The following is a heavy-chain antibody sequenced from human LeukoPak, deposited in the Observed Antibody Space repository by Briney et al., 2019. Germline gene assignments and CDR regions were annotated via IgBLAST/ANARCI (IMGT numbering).Heavy chain of an antibody. CDR2: IYHSGST. D-gene: IGHD6-19*01. CDR3: ASIHSSGWYSENDY. Sequence: PSGTLSLTCAVSGGSISSSSWWSWVRQPPGKGLEWIGEIYHSGSTNYNPSLKSRVTISVDKSKNQFSLKLSSVTAADTAVYYCASIHSSGWYSENDYWGQGTLVTVSS. V-gene: IGHV4-4*02. CDR1: GGSISSSSW. J-gene: IGHJ4*02.